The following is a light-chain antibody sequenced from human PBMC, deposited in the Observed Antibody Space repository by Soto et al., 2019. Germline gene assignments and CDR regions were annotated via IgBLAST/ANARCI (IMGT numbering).Light chain of an antibody. CDR2: DVG. Sequence: QSALTQPASVSGSPGQSITISCTGTSSDVGAYNYVSWYQQHPGKAPKLMIYDVGNRPSGVSNRFSGSKSGSTASLTISGLQAEDEADYYCISYTTGTTPYVFGTGTKLTVL. CDR3: ISYTTGTTPYV. J-gene: IGLJ1*01. V-gene: IGLV2-14*03. CDR1: SSDVGAYNY.